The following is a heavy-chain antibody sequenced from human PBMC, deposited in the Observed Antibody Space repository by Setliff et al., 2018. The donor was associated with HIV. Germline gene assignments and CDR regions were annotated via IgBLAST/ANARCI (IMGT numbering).Heavy chain of an antibody. J-gene: IGHJ4*02. D-gene: IGHD2-2*01. Sequence: GESLKISCAASGFTFSDYWMSWVRQAPGKGLEWAANIKQDGTDKYYVDSVRGRFTISRDNARNSLSLQMNSLRVEDTAVYYCARDTCDTPSCYAGPRFVYWGQGNLVTVSS. V-gene: IGHV3-7*01. CDR1: GFTFSDYW. CDR2: IKQDGTDK. CDR3: ARDTCDTPSCYAGPRFVY.